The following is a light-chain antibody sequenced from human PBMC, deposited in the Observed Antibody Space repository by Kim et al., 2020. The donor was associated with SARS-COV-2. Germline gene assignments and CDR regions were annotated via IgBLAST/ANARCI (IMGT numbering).Light chain of an antibody. J-gene: IGLJ3*02. V-gene: IGLV2-8*01. CDR2: EVT. Sequence: GQSVPTSCTGTGSDVGGYNSVSWYQQHTGKAPKRVIYEVTKRPAGVPDRFSAAKSGNTASLTVSGLQSDDEADYYCNSYAGNNLWVFGGGTQLTVL. CDR1: GSDVGGYNS. CDR3: NSYAGNNLWV.